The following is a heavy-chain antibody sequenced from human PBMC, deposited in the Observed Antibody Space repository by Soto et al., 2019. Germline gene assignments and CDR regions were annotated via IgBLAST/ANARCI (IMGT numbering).Heavy chain of an antibody. J-gene: IGHJ4*02. CDR3: AREYCSSGSCYHYFDY. D-gene: IGHD2-15*01. V-gene: IGHV3-33*08. Sequence: VQLVESGGGLVQPGGSLRLSCAASGFTFSNYGIHWVRQAPGKGLEWVAVIWYDGSNKYYADSVKGRFTISRDNSKNTLFLQMNSLRDEDTAVYYCAREYCSSGSCYHYFDYWGQGTLVTVSS. CDR2: IWYDGSNK. CDR1: GFTFSNYG.